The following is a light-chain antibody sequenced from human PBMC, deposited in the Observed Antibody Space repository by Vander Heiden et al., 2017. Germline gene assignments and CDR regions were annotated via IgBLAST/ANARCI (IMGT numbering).Light chain of an antibody. Sequence: SYVLPQPPSVSVAPGQTARSTCGGTNIGSKSVHWYQQKPGQAPVLVVYDDSDRPSGIPERFSGSNSGNTATLTISRVEAGDEADYYCQVWDSSSDPWVFGGGTKLTVL. J-gene: IGLJ3*02. CDR3: QVWDSSSDPWV. CDR1: NIGSKS. V-gene: IGLV3-21*02. CDR2: DDS.